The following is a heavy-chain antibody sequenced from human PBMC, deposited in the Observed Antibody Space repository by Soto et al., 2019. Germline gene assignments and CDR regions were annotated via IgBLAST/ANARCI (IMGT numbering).Heavy chain of an antibody. J-gene: IGHJ5*02. V-gene: IGHV1-8*01. D-gene: IGHD3-10*01. CDR3: ARGHHLRGWFDP. Sequence: QVQLVQSGAEVKKPGASVKVSCKASGYTFTSYDINWVRQATGQGLAWMGWMNPNSGNTGSAQKFQGRVTMTRNTAISTAYMELSSLRSEDTAVYYCARGHHLRGWFDPWGQGTLVTVSS. CDR1: GYTFTSYD. CDR2: MNPNSGNT.